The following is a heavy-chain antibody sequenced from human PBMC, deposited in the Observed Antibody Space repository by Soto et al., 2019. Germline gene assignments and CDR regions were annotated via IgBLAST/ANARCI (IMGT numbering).Heavy chain of an antibody. Sequence: SVKVSCKVSGGTFSTYAISWVRQAPGQGLEWMGKIIPILGTADYEQRLQGRVTITADESTSTAFMELSSLRFEDTAVYFCARSLGSCSGTTCYTYSFHYGMDVWGQGTWSTSPQ. V-gene: IGHV1-69*13. CDR3: ARSLGSCSGTTCYTYSFHYGMDV. CDR2: IIPILGTA. J-gene: IGHJ6*01. CDR1: GGTFSTYA. D-gene: IGHD2-2*02.